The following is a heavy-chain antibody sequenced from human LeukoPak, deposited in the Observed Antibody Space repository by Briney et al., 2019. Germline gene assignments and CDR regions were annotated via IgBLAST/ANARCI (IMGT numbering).Heavy chain of an antibody. Sequence: GGSLRLSCVASGLRQYGISNYAMTWVRQAPGKGPEWVSTLTHDSETTYHADSVKGRFTISRDNSKNTLFLQMGSLRADDTAVYYCAKNWGSSYYYMDGWGKGTTVTVSS. CDR1: GLRQYGISNYA. V-gene: IGHV3-23*01. D-gene: IGHD7-27*01. CDR2: LTHDSETT. J-gene: IGHJ6*03. CDR3: AKNWGSSYYYMDG.